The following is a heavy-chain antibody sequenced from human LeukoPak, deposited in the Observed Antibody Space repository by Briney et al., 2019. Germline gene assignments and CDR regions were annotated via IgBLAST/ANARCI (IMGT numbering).Heavy chain of an antibody. CDR3: ARDAYGSGSYYYYYYGMDV. D-gene: IGHD3-10*01. V-gene: IGHV1-2*02. CDR2: INPNSGGT. Sequence: ASVKVSCKASGYTFTGYYMHWVRQAPGQGLEWMGWINPNSGGTNYAQKFQGRVTMTRDTSISTAYMELSGLRSDDTAVYYCARDAYGSGSYYYYYYGMDVWGQGTTVTVSS. J-gene: IGHJ6*02. CDR1: GYTFTGYY.